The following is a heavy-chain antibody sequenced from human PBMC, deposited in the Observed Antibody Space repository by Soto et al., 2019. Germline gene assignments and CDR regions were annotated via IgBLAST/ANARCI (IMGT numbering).Heavy chain of an antibody. CDR3: ARDLGITIFGVVIKPQGAFDY. Sequence: WSLRLSCAASGFTFSSYSMNWVRQAPGKGLEWVSSISSSSSYIYYADSVKGRFTISRDNAKNSLYLQMNSLRAEDTAVYYCARDLGITIFGVVIKPQGAFDYWGQGTLVTVSS. J-gene: IGHJ4*02. CDR2: ISSSSSYI. CDR1: GFTFSSYS. D-gene: IGHD3-3*01. V-gene: IGHV3-21*01.